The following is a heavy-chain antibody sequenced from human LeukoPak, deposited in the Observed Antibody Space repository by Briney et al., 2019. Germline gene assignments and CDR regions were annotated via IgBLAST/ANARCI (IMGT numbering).Heavy chain of an antibody. Sequence: GGSLRLSCAASGFTFDDYAMHWVRQAPGKGLEWVSGISWNSGSIGYADSVKGRFTISRDNAKNSLYLQMNSLRAEDMALYYCAKAENYDFWSGNRGYAFDIWGQGTMVTVSS. CDR2: ISWNSGSI. D-gene: IGHD3-3*01. J-gene: IGHJ3*02. CDR3: AKAENYDFWSGNRGYAFDI. V-gene: IGHV3-9*03. CDR1: GFTFDDYA.